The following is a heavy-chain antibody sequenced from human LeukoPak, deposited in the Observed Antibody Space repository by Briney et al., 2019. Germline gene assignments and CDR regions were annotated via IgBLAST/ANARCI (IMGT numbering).Heavy chain of an antibody. Sequence: ASVKVSCKAPVGTFSSYTNSWVRQPPGQGLEWMGRIIPILGIANNAQKFQGRLTITADKSTRTAYMELSSLRSEDTAVYYCARDSTMSRDCSSTSCRYYYYYYGMDVWGQGTTVTVSS. D-gene: IGHD2-2*01. V-gene: IGHV1-69*04. CDR2: IIPILGIA. J-gene: IGHJ6*02. CDR1: VGTFSSYT. CDR3: ARDSTMSRDCSSTSCRYYYYYYGMDV.